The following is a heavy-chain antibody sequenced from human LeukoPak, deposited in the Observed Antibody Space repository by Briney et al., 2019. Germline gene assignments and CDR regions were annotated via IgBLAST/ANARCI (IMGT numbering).Heavy chain of an antibody. CDR3: ARGDCSGGSCYNDPFDY. J-gene: IGHJ4*02. CDR2: IYYSGST. V-gene: IGHV4-59*01. CDR1: GGSISSYY. D-gene: IGHD2-15*01. Sequence: KPSETLSLTCTVSGGSISSYYWSWIRQPPGKELEWIGYIYYSGSTNYNPSLKSRVTISVDTSKNQFSLKLSPVTAADTAVYYCARGDCSGGSCYNDPFDYWGQGTLVTVSS.